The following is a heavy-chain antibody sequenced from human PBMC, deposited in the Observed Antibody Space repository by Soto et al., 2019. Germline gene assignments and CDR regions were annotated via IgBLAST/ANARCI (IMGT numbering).Heavy chain of an antibody. J-gene: IGHJ4*02. CDR3: ARVDTLFGVVEVDY. Sequence: GQGLEWMGWISAYNGNTNYAQKLQGRVTMTTDTSTSTAYMELRSLRSDDTAVHYCARVDTLFGVVEVDYXXXGTL. D-gene: IGHD3-3*01. CDR2: ISAYNGNT. V-gene: IGHV1-18*01.